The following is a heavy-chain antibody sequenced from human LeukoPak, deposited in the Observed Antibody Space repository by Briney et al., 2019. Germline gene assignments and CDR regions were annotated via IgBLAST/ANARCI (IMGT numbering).Heavy chain of an antibody. CDR2: IYYSGST. V-gene: IGHV4-31*03. D-gene: IGHD3-10*01. J-gene: IGHJ6*02. CDR1: GGSISSGGYY. Sequence: SETLSLTCTVSGGSISSGGYYWSWIRQHPGKGLEWIGYIYYSGSTYYNPSLKSRVTISVDTSKNQFSLKLSSVTAADTAVYYCARYIGDYGSGSPFYYWYGMDVWGQGTTVTVSS. CDR3: ARYIGDYGSGSPFYYWYGMDV.